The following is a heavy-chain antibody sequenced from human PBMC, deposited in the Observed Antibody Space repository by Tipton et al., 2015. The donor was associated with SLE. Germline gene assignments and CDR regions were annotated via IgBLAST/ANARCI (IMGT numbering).Heavy chain of an antibody. CDR2: IYTSGST. CDR1: GGSISSGSYY. V-gene: IGHV4-61*09. Sequence: TLSLTCTVSGGSISSGSYYWSWIRQPAGKGLEWIGHIYTSGSTNYNPSLKSRVTISVDTSKNQFSLKLSSVTAADTAVYYCARRFDSGASAFDIWGQGTKVTVPS. D-gene: IGHD6-19*01. CDR3: ARRFDSGASAFDI. J-gene: IGHJ3*02.